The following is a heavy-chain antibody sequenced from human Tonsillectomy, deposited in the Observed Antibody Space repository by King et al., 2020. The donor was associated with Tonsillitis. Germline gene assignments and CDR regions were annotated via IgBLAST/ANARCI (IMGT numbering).Heavy chain of an antibody. Sequence: VQLVESGGDLVQPGRSLRLSCTASGFKFGDYAMNWVRQAPGKGLEWVGFIRGNRYGGTTEYAASVSGRFIISRDDSKSVAYLQMSSLKTEDTAVYYCTRDPYDVLTGYFRVDFWGQGTLVTVSS. CDR2: IRGNRYGGTT. CDR1: GFKFGDYA. CDR3: TRDPYDVLTGYFRVDF. J-gene: IGHJ4*02. V-gene: IGHV3-49*04. D-gene: IGHD3-9*01.